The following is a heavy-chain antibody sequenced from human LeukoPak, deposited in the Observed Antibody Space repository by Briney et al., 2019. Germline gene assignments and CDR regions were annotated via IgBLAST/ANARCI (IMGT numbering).Heavy chain of an antibody. CDR1: GYTFTSYG. Sequence: ASVKVSCKASGYTFTSYGISWVRQAPGQGPECMGWINPYNGNTNYALKVQGRVTMTTDTSTSTAYLELRSLRSDDTAIYYCAREIYGRFGYWGQGTLVTVSS. CDR3: AREIYGRFGY. V-gene: IGHV1-18*01. D-gene: IGHD4-17*01. J-gene: IGHJ4*02. CDR2: INPYNGNT.